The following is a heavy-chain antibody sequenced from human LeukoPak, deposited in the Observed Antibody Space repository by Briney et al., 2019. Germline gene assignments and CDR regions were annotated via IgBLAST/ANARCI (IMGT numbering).Heavy chain of an antibody. Sequence: GGSLRLSCAASGFTFSSYWMSWVRQAPGKGLEWVANIKQDGSETYYVDSVKGRFTISRDNAKNSLYLQMNSLRAEDTAVYYYATYSSSNAREFQYWGQGTLVTVSS. CDR3: ATYSSSNAREFQY. D-gene: IGHD2-2*01. CDR1: GFTFSSYW. CDR2: IKQDGSET. J-gene: IGHJ1*01. V-gene: IGHV3-7*01.